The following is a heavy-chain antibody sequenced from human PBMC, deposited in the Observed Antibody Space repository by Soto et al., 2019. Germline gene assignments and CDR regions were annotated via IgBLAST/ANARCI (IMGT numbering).Heavy chain of an antibody. J-gene: IGHJ4*02. D-gene: IGHD2-8*01. CDR1: GDSSSTYY. V-gene: IGHV4-59*01. Sequence: PSETLSLTCSVSGDSSSTYYWGWIRQPPGKGLEWIGYINYSGRTNHNPSLKSRVTTSVDTSKNQFSLKLSSVTAAGTAVYYCARGLISRVDYWGQGTLVTVSS. CDR2: INYSGRT. CDR3: ARGLISRVDY.